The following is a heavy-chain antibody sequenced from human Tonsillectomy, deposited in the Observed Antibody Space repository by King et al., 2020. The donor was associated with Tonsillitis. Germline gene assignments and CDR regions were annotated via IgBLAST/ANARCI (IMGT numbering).Heavy chain of an antibody. CDR2: IYHSGST. Sequence: QLQESGSRLEKPSQTLSLTCAVSGGSVSSGDYSWSWIRQPPGKGLEWIGYIYHSGSTYYNPSVKSRVTISVDGSKNQFSLKLKSVTAADTAVYYCARANGSNWYSQPFDYWGQGALVTVSS. CDR1: GGSVSSGDYS. V-gene: IGHV4-30-2*01. D-gene: IGHD6-13*01. CDR3: ARANGSNWYSQPFDY. J-gene: IGHJ4*02.